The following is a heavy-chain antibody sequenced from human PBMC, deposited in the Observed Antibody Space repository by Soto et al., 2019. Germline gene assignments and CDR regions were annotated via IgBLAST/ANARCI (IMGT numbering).Heavy chain of an antibody. Sequence: PVGSLRFSCAASGFTFSSYEMNWVRQAPGKGLEWVSYISSSGSTIYYADSVKGRFTISRDNAKNSLYLQMNSLRAEDTAVYYCARVPRHWFDPWGQGTLVTVSS. CDR3: ARVPRHWFDP. CDR2: ISSSGSTI. V-gene: IGHV3-48*03. J-gene: IGHJ5*02. CDR1: GFTFSSYE.